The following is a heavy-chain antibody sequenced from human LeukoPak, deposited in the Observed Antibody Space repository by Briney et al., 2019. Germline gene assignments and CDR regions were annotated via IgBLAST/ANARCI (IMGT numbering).Heavy chain of an antibody. CDR2: ISSSSSYI. D-gene: IGHD5-18*01. Sequence: GGSLRLSCAASGFTFSSYSMNWVRQAPGKGLEWVSSISSSSSYIYYADSVKGRFTISRDNAKNSLYLQMNSLRVEDTAVYYCARDGHSYGPRVDYWGQGTLVTVSS. CDR1: GFTFSSYS. J-gene: IGHJ4*02. CDR3: ARDGHSYGPRVDY. V-gene: IGHV3-21*01.